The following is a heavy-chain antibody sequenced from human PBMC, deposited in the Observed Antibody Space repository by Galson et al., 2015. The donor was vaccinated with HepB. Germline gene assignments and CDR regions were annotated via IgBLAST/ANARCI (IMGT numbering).Heavy chain of an antibody. D-gene: IGHD1-1*01. V-gene: IGHV4-38-2*02. J-gene: IGHJ2*01. CDR1: GYSISSGYY. Sequence: ETLSLTCTVSGYSISSGYYWGWIRQPPGKGLEWIGSIYHSGSTYYNPSLKSRVTISVDTSKNQFSLKLSSVTAADTAVYYCARVNSWKYWYFDLWGRGTLVTVSS. CDR3: ARVNSWKYWYFDL. CDR2: IYHSGST.